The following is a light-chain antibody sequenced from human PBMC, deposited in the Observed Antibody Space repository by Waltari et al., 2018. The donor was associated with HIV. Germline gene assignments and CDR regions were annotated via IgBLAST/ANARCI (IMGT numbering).Light chain of an antibody. V-gene: IGKV1-39*01. CDR2: AAS. Sequence: DIQMTQSPSSLSASVGDRVIITCRASQAIANYLNGYQQKPGKAPKVLIYAASSLESGVPSRFSGSGFGTDFTLTITALQPEDFGTYYCQQSYSTPPYTFGPGTKLEI. CDR3: QQSYSTPPYT. CDR1: QAIANY. J-gene: IGKJ2*01.